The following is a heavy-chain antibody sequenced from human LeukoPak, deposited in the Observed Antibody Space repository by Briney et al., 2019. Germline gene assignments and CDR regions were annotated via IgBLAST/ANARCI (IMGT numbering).Heavy chain of an antibody. V-gene: IGHV4-31*03. J-gene: IGHJ4*02. Sequence: SETLSLTCTVSGGSISSGGYSWSWIRQHPGKGLEWIGYIYYSGSTYYNPSLKSRVTISVDTSKNQFSLKLSSVTAADTAVYYCARSYAIRYYDFWSGYDPGYFDYWGQGTLVTVSS. D-gene: IGHD3-3*01. CDR2: IYYSGST. CDR3: ARSYAIRYYDFWSGYDPGYFDY. CDR1: GGSISSGGYS.